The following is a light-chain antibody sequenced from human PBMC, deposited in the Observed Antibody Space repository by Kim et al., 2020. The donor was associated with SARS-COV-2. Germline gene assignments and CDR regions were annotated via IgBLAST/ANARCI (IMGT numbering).Light chain of an antibody. Sequence: SASVGDRINITCRTNQNIATYLHWYQQKPGKAPNLLIYASSSLESGVPSRFSGSGSVTDFTLTIASLQPEDFATYYCQQSYTTPYTFGQGTKLEI. CDR1: QNIATY. CDR3: QQSYTTPYT. V-gene: IGKV1-39*01. J-gene: IGKJ2*01. CDR2: ASS.